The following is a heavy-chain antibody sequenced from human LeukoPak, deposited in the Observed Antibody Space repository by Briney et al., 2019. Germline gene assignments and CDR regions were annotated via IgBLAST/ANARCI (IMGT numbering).Heavy chain of an antibody. D-gene: IGHD1-26*01. CDR3: ARGGGSYLRSWFDP. J-gene: IGHJ5*02. V-gene: IGHV1-69*05. CDR1: GGIFSSYA. Sequence: SVKVSCKASGGIFSSYAINWVRQAPGQGLEWMGGIIPFFGTAKYAQSFQGRVTITTDESTSTAYLELSSLRSEDTAVYYCARGGGSYLRSWFDPWGQGTLVTVSS. CDR2: IIPFFGTA.